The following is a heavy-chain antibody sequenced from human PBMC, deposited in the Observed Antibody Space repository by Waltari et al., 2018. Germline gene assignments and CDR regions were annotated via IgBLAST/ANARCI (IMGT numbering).Heavy chain of an antibody. V-gene: IGHV3-53*01. J-gene: IGHJ4*02. Sequence: LQLQESGPGLVKPSETLSLTCTVSGGSISSSSYYMSWVRQAPGKGLEWVSVIYSGGSTYYADAVKGRFTISRDNSKNTLYLQMNSLRAEDTAVYYCARIAAASYFDYWGQGTLVIVSS. D-gene: IGHD6-13*01. CDR1: GGSISSSSYY. CDR3: ARIAAASYFDY. CDR2: IYSGGST.